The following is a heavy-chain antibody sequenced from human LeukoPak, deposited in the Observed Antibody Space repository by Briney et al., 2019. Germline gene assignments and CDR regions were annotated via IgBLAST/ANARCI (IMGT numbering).Heavy chain of an antibody. CDR1: GFTFDDYA. J-gene: IGHJ4*02. D-gene: IGHD3-22*01. V-gene: IGHV3-9*01. CDR3: AKVGDSSGYYNPYFDY. Sequence: PGGSLRLSCAASGFTFDDYAMHWVRQATGKGLEWVSGISWNSGSIGYADSVKGRFTISRDNAKNSLYLQMNSLRAEDTALYYCAKVGDSSGYYNPYFDYWGQGTLVTDSS. CDR2: ISWNSGSI.